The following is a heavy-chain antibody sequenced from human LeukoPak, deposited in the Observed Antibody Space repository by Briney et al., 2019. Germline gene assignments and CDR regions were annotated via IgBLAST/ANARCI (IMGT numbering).Heavy chain of an antibody. CDR1: GYTFTSYG. CDR3: ARGAPIHYYDSSGRYFDY. Sequence: GASVKVSCKASGYTFTSYGISWVRQAPGQGLEWMGWISAYNGNTNYAQKLQGRVTMTTDTSTSTAYMELRSLRSDDTAVYYCARGAPIHYYDSSGRYFDYWGQGTLVTVSS. D-gene: IGHD3-22*01. CDR2: ISAYNGNT. J-gene: IGHJ4*02. V-gene: IGHV1-18*01.